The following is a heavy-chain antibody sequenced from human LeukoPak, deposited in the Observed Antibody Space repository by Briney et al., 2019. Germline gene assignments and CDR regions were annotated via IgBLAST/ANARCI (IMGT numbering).Heavy chain of an antibody. D-gene: IGHD3-22*01. Sequence: PSETLSLTCTVSGGSISSGDYYWSWIRQPPGKGLEWIGYIYYSGSTYYNPSLKSRVTISVDTSKNQFSLKLSSVTAADTAVYYCARGPLDYDTSISLGGWFDPWGQGTLVTVSS. J-gene: IGHJ5*02. CDR2: IYYSGST. CDR3: ARGPLDYDTSISLGGWFDP. V-gene: IGHV4-30-4*01. CDR1: GGSISSGDYY.